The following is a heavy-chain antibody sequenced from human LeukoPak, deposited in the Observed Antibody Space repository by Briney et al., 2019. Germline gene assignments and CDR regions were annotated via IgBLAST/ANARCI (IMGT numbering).Heavy chain of an antibody. Sequence: GASVKVSCKASGYTFTSYAMNWVRQAPGQGLEWMGWINTNTGNPTYAQGFTGRFVFSLGTSVSTAYLQISSLKAEDTAVYYCARLSWYSSSWYYGYGAFDIWGQGTMVTVSS. CDR2: INTNTGNP. D-gene: IGHD6-13*01. CDR3: ARLSWYSSSWYYGYGAFDI. V-gene: IGHV7-4-1*02. J-gene: IGHJ3*02. CDR1: GYTFTSYA.